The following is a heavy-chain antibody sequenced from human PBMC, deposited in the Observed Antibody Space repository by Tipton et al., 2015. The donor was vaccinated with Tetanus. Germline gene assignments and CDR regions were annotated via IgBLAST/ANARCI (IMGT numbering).Heavy chain of an antibody. CDR2: INSGGTT. CDR3: ARIYDFWSGYYSDH. V-gene: IGHV4-39*01. J-gene: IGHJ4*02. CDR1: GGSVSSSGYF. Sequence: TLSLTCTVSGGSVSSSGYFWGWIRQSPGKGLEWIGSINSGGTTYHNPSLKGRLTISVDTSKNQFSLRLTSVTATDTAVYYCARIYDFWSGYYSDHWGQGTLVTVSS. D-gene: IGHD3-3*01.